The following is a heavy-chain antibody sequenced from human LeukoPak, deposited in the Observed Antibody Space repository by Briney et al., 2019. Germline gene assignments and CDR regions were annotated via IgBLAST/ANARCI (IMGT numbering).Heavy chain of an antibody. J-gene: IGHJ4*02. D-gene: IGHD3-3*01. CDR1: GGSISSSSYY. V-gene: IGHV4-39*07. CDR3: AREVVGYYHYFDY. CDR2: IFYSGST. Sequence: SETLSLTCTVSGGSISSSSYYWGWIRQPPGKGLEWIGSIFYSGSTYYNPSLKSRVTISVDTSKNQFSLKLSSVTAADTAVYYCAREVVGYYHYFDYWGQGTLVTVSS.